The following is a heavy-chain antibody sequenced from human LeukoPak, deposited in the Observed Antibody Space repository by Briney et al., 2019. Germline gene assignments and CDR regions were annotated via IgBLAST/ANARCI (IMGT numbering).Heavy chain of an antibody. Sequence: ASVKVSRKASGGTFSSYAISWVRQAPGQGLEWMGGIIPIFGTANYAQKFQGRVTITADESTSTAYMELSSLRSEDTAVYYCARDWGYSSSWYWFDPWGQGTLVTVSS. V-gene: IGHV1-69*13. CDR1: GGTFSSYA. J-gene: IGHJ5*02. CDR2: IIPIFGTA. CDR3: ARDWGYSSSWYWFDP. D-gene: IGHD6-13*01.